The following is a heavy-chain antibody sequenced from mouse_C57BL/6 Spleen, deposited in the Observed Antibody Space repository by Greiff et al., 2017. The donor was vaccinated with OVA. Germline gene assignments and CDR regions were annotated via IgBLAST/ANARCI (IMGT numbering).Heavy chain of an antibody. J-gene: IGHJ4*01. D-gene: IGHD1-1*01. Sequence: QVQLQQPGAELVKPGASVKLSCKASGYTFTSYWMHWVKQRPGQGLEWIGMIHPNSGSTNYNEKFKSKATLTVDKSSSTAYMQLSSLTSEDSAVYYCARDYGSYYYAMDDWGQGTSVTVSS. V-gene: IGHV1-64*01. CDR3: ARDYGSYYYAMDD. CDR2: IHPNSGST. CDR1: GYTFTSYW.